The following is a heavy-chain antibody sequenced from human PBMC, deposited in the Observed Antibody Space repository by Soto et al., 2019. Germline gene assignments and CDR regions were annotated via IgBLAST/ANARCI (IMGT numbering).Heavy chain of an antibody. J-gene: IGHJ3*01. CDR3: ARGNEYGGNSDAFDL. V-gene: IGHV1-69*14. CDR2: ILPIFGTA. D-gene: IGHD4-17*01. Sequence: QVQLVQSGAEVKKPGSSVKVSCKASGGTFSTSSINWVRQAPGQRPEWMGNILPIFGTADYAQKLQDRVTITADKPTKTAYMEMRSLLCEATAVYYCARGNEYGGNSDAFDLGGQGTVVTVSS. CDR1: GGTFSTSS.